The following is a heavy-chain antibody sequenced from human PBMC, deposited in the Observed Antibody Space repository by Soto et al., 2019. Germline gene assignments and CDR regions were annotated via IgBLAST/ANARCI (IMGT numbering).Heavy chain of an antibody. J-gene: IGHJ6*01. V-gene: IGHV3-21*01. CDR1: GFTFSSCT. D-gene: IGHD2-21*02. Sequence: EVHLMESGGGLVKPGGSLRLSCAVSGFTFSSCTMNWVRQAPGKGLEWVSSISPSTSHIYYADSVKGRCTISRDNGKNSLFSQMNSLRAEDTAVYYCSGCCGCACHQNYGIDGWGQRTTVTVSS. CDR3: SGCCGCACHQNYGIDG. CDR2: ISPSTSHI.